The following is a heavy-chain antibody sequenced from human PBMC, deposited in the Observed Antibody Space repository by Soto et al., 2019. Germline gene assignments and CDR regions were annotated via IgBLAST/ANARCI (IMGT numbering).Heavy chain of an antibody. CDR2: INAANGDT. J-gene: IGHJ5*02. Sequence: WASVKVSCKASGYTFTSYGIHWVRQAPGQRLEWMGWINAANGDTKYSPKFKGRVTITRDTSASTAYMELSSLRSEDTAVYYCVRSHVSATGIDWFDPWGQGTLVTVSS. CDR1: GYTFTSYG. V-gene: IGHV1-3*01. CDR3: VRSHVSATGIDWFDP. D-gene: IGHD6-13*01.